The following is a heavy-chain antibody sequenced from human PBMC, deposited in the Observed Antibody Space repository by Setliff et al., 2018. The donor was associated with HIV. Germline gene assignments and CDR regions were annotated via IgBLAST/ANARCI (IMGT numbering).Heavy chain of an antibody. CDR1: GGSITSSTYY. V-gene: IGHV4-39*02. CDR3: AREGDGIDF. Sequence: SETLSLTCTVSGGSITSSTYYWGWIRQPPGKGLEWIGTVHYTGNTYHNPSLKSRVTISVEVSKNQIPLKLTAVTAADSAVYYCAREGDGIDFWGQGTLVTVSS. D-gene: IGHD2-21*02. CDR2: VHYTGNT. J-gene: IGHJ4*02.